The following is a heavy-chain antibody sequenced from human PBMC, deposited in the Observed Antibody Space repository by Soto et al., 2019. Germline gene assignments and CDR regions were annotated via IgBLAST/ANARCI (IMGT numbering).Heavy chain of an antibody. CDR1: GFTFRNYW. V-gene: IGHV3-74*01. D-gene: IGHD3-16*01. CDR2: VNSDGDTT. CDR3: ASNYAYAEGYYFYGIDV. Sequence: GGSLRLSCAASGFTFRNYWMHWVRQAPGKGLVWVSRVNSDGDTTYYAGSVKGRFTISRDNAKNTLHLQMHSLGAEDTAVYYCASNYAYAEGYYFYGIDVWGQGTTVTVSS. J-gene: IGHJ6*02.